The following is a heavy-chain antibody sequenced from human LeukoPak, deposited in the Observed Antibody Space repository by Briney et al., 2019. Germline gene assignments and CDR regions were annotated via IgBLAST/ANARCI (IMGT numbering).Heavy chain of an antibody. CDR1: GGTFISYA. J-gene: IGHJ4*02. CDR2: IIPIFGTA. CDR3: ARWDDYSNPR. Sequence: ASVKVSCKAPGGTFISYAISWVRQAPGQGLEWMGGIIPIFGTANYAQKFQGRVTITADESTSTAYMELSSLRSEDTAVYYCARWDDYSNPRWGRGTLVTVSS. D-gene: IGHD4-11*01. V-gene: IGHV1-69*13.